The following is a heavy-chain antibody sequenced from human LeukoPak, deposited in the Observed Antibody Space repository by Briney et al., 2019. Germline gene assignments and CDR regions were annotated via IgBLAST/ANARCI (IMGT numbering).Heavy chain of an antibody. CDR2: IYYTGNT. V-gene: IGHV4-59*11. J-gene: IGHJ4*02. D-gene: IGHD3-10*01. CDR1: GGSISSHY. CDR3: ARSYNSGSYYPFYFDF. Sequence: SETLFLTCTASGGSISSHYWSWIRQPPGKGLEWIGHIYYTGNTNYGPSLMSRVTISVDTSKNYFSLKLNSVTAADTAVYYCARSYNSGSYYPFYFDFWGQGALVTVSS.